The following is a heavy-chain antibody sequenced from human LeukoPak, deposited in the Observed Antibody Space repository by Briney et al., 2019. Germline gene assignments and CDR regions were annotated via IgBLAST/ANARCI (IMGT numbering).Heavy chain of an antibody. CDR3: ARENYGRGDFDF. CDR1: GFNFGDYE. CDR2: ISSTGTSI. V-gene: IGHV3-48*03. Sequence: GGSLRLSCVGSGFNFGDYEMNWVRQAPGKGLEWVSYISSTGTSIYYADSVKGRFTISRDNAKNSLYLQMNSLKTEDTAVYFCARENYGRGDFDFWGQGTLVTVSS. D-gene: IGHD4-17*01. J-gene: IGHJ4*02.